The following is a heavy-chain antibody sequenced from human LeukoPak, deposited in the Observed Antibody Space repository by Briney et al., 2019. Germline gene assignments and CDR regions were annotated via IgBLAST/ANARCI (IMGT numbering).Heavy chain of an antibody. CDR2: ISGSGGST. CDR1: GFTFSSYA. Sequence: TGGSLRLSCAASGFTFSSYAMSWVRQAPGKGLEWVSAISGSGGSTYYADSVKGRFTISRDNSKNTLYLQMNSLRAEDTAVYYCAKGMQHYYYMDVWGKGTTVTVSS. J-gene: IGHJ6*03. D-gene: IGHD3-10*01. CDR3: AKGMQHYYYMDV. V-gene: IGHV3-23*01.